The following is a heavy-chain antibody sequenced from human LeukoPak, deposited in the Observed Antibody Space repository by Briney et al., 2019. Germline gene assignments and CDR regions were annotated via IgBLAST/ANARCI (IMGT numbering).Heavy chain of an antibody. D-gene: IGHD3-10*01. CDR1: GGTFSSYA. J-gene: IGHJ3*02. CDR2: IIPIFGTA. Sequence: SVKVSCKASGGTFSSYAISWVRQAPGQGLEWMGGIIPIFGTANYAQKFQGRVTITTDESTSTAYVELSSLRSEDTAVYYCARAQNYYGSGSPGAFDIWGQGTMVTVSS. CDR3: ARAQNYYGSGSPGAFDI. V-gene: IGHV1-69*05.